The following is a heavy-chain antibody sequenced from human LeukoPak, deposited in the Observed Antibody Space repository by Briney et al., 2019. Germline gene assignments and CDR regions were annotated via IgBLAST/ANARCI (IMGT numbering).Heavy chain of an antibody. CDR1: GFTFNNYL. CDR3: ANECDYSPGHKFDL. Sequence: GGSLRLSCAASGFTFNNYLMSWVRQAPGKGLEWVSVLTGGGRTLYADSVKGRFTISGDTSRTTLYLQMNGLRAEDTAVYYCANECDYSPGHKFDLWGQGTLVTVSS. D-gene: IGHD3-10*01. CDR2: LTGGGRT. J-gene: IGHJ4*02. V-gene: IGHV3-23*01.